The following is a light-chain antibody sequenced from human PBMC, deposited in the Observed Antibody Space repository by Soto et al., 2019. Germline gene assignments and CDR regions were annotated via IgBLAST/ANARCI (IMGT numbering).Light chain of an antibody. V-gene: IGKV3-11*01. CDR2: DAS. Sequence: EIVLTQSPATLSLSPGERATLSCRASQSVSSYLAWYQQKPGQAPRLLIYDASNRATAIPARFSGSGSGTDFTLTISSLEPEDFAVYYCQRRSNWPITFGAGTKVEIK. J-gene: IGKJ3*01. CDR1: QSVSSY. CDR3: QRRSNWPIT.